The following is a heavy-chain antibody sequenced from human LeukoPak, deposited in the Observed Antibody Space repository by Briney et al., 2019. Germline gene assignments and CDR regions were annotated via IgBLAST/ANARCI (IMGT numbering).Heavy chain of an antibody. CDR1: GFTFDDYG. J-gene: IGHJ4*02. CDR3: ATGGITIFGVVTYPND. Sequence: GGSLRLSCAASGFTFDDYGMSWVRQAPGKGLEWVSGINWNGGSTGYADPVKGLFTISRDNAKNSLYLQMSSLRAEDTALYYCATGGITIFGVVTYPNDWGQGTLVTVSS. V-gene: IGHV3-20*04. CDR2: INWNGGST. D-gene: IGHD3-3*01.